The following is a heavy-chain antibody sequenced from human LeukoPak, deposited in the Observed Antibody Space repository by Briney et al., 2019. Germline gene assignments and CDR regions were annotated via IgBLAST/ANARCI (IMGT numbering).Heavy chain of an antibody. V-gene: IGHV4-4*07. D-gene: IGHD3-22*01. CDR1: GGSISSYY. CDR3: ATRPARGSGPYYPYFDY. Sequence: SETLSLTCTVSGGSISSYYWSWIRQPAGKGLEWIGRIYTSGSTNYNPSLKSRVTMSVDTSKNQFSLKLSSVTAADTAVYYCATRPARGSGPYYPYFDYWGQGTLVTVSS. CDR2: IYTSGST. J-gene: IGHJ4*02.